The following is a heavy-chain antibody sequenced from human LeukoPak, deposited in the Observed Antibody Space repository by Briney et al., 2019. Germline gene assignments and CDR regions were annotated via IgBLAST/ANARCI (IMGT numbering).Heavy chain of an antibody. CDR1: GGSISSCGYS. V-gene: IGHV4-30-2*01. D-gene: IGHD3/OR15-3a*01. CDR3: ARGVLDSYYYYGMDV. J-gene: IGHJ6*02. Sequence: PSETLSLTCAVSGGSISSCGYSWSWIRQPPGKGLEWIGYIYHSGSTYYNPSLKSRVTISVDRSTNQFSLKLSSVTAADTAVYYCARGVLDSYYYYGMDVWGQGTTVTVSS. CDR2: IYHSGST.